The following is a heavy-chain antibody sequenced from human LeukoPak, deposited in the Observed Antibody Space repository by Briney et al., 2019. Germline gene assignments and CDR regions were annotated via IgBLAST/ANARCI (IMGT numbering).Heavy chain of an antibody. J-gene: IGHJ4*02. CDR3: ARSPTRDYYGSGNRFDY. CDR2: ISSSATTI. D-gene: IGHD3-10*01. Sequence: GGSLRLSCAASGFTFSAYSMNWVRQAPGKGLEWVSYISSSATTIYYADSVKGRFTISRDNAKNSLYLQMNSLRAEDTAVYYCARSPTRDYYGSGNRFDYWGQGTLVTVSS. V-gene: IGHV3-48*04. CDR1: GFTFSAYS.